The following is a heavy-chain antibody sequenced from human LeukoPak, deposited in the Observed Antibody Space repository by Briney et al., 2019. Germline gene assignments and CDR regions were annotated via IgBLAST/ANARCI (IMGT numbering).Heavy chain of an antibody. CDR2: INHSGST. V-gene: IGHV4-34*01. J-gene: IGHJ4*02. CDR1: GGSFSGYY. D-gene: IGHD5-18*01. CDR3: ARQLYGIQLWLGVFFDY. Sequence: SETLSLTCAVYGGSFSGYYWSWIRQPPGKGLEWIGEINHSGSTNYNPSLKSRVTISVDTSKNQFSLKLSSVTAADTAVYYCARQLYGIQLWLGVFFDYWGQGTLVTVSS.